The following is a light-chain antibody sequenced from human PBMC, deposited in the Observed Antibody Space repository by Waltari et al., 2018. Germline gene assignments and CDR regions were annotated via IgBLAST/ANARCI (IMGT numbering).Light chain of an antibody. Sequence: AIRMTQSPSSFSASTGDTITMTCRASHAISNYLVWYQQKPGRAPKLLIYAASTLQAGVPSRVSGSGSGTDFTLTISYLQSEDFATYYCQHYYNYPITFGGGTKVEIK. CDR3: QHYYNYPIT. V-gene: IGKV1-8*01. CDR1: HAISNY. J-gene: IGKJ4*01. CDR2: AAS.